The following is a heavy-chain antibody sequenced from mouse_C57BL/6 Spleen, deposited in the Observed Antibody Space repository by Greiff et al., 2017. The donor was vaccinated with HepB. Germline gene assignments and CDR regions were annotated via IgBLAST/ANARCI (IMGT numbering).Heavy chain of an antibody. J-gene: IGHJ3*01. CDR3: ARYGDYGYDGDY. D-gene: IGHD2-2*01. V-gene: IGHV1-22*01. CDR1: GYTFTDYN. CDR2: INPNNGGT. Sequence: VQLQQSGPELVKPGASVKMSCKASGYTFTDYNMHWVKQSHGKSLEWIGYINPNNGGTSYNQKFKGKATLTVNKSSSTAYMELRSLTSEDSAVYYCARYGDYGYDGDYWGQGTLVTVSA.